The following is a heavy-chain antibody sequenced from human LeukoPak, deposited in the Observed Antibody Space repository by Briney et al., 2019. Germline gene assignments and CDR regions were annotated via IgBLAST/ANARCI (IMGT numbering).Heavy chain of an antibody. J-gene: IGHJ4*02. CDR3: ARGSYSSSNYFDY. CDR1: GFTFSSYS. V-gene: IGHV3-48*01. CDR2: ISSTGSTI. Sequence: GGSLRLSCAASGFTFSSYSMNWVRQAPGKGLEWVSYISSTGSTIYYADSVRGRFTISRDYAKNSLYLQMNSLRAEDTAVYYCARGSYSSSNYFDYWGQGTLVTVSS. D-gene: IGHD6-6*01.